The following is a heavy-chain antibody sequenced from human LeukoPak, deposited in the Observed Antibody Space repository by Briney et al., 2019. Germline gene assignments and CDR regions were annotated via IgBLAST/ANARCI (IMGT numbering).Heavy chain of an antibody. CDR1: GFTFSDYG. CDR2: ISYDGRNE. Sequence: GRSLRLSCVASGFTFSDYGMLWVRQPPGKGLEWVAVISYDGRNEHYADSVKGRFTISRDNAKNSLYLQMNSLRAEDTAVYYCARGTGYSYGPDAFDIWGQGTMVTVSS. V-gene: IGHV3-30*03. D-gene: IGHD5-18*01. J-gene: IGHJ3*02. CDR3: ARGTGYSYGPDAFDI.